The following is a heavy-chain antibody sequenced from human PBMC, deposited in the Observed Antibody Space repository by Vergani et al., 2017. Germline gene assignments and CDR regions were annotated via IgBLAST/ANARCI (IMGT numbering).Heavy chain of an antibody. Sequence: EVQLVQSGAEVKKPGASLKISCQISGYSFTNYWIGWVRQMPGKGLEWMGIIHPADSDTRYRQSFQGQVTISVDKSISTAYLQRSSLRASDSAMYYCARLYGRDSSGSKYFDYWGQGTLVTVSS. J-gene: IGHJ4*02. CDR3: ARLYGRDSSGSKYFDY. CDR1: GYSFTNYW. CDR2: IHPADSDT. D-gene: IGHD3-22*01. V-gene: IGHV5-51*01.